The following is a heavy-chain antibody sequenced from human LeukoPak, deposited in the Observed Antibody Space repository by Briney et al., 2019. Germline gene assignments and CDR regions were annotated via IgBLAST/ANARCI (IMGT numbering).Heavy chain of an antibody. D-gene: IGHD2-15*01. CDR3: ARDGGYCSGGSCYLYFDY. V-gene: IGHV4-59*01. Sequence: SETLSLTCTVSGGSISSYYWSRIRQPPGKGLEWIGYIYYSGSTNYNPSLKSRVTISVDTSKNQFSLKLSSVTAADTAVYYCARDGGYCSGGSCYLYFDYWGQGTLVTVSS. CDR2: IYYSGST. J-gene: IGHJ4*02. CDR1: GGSISSYY.